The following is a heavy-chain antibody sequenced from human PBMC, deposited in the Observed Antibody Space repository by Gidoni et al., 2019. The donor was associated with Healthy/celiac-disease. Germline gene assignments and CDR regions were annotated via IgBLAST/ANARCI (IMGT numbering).Heavy chain of an antibody. CDR2: INHSGST. CDR1: GGSFSGYY. CDR3: ASATGYCSGGSCLPLDAFDI. D-gene: IGHD2-15*01. V-gene: IGHV4-34*01. J-gene: IGHJ3*02. Sequence: QVQLQQWGAGLLKPSETLSLTCAVYGGSFSGYYWSWLRPPPGKGLEWIGEINHSGSTNYNPSLKSRVTISVDTSKNQFSLKLSSVTAADTAVYYCASATGYCSGGSCLPLDAFDIWGQGTMVTVSS.